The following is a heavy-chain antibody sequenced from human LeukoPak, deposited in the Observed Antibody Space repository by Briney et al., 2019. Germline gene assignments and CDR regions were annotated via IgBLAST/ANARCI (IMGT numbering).Heavy chain of an antibody. CDR2: IYTSGST. Sequence: SETLSLTCTVSGGSITSYYWSWIRQPAGKGLEWIGRIYTSGSTNYNPSLKSRVTMSVDTSKNQFSLKLSSVTAADTAVHYCARDRRTASRAFDIWGQGTMVTVSS. J-gene: IGHJ3*02. CDR3: ARDRRTASRAFDI. V-gene: IGHV4-4*07. CDR1: GGSITSYY. D-gene: IGHD2-21*01.